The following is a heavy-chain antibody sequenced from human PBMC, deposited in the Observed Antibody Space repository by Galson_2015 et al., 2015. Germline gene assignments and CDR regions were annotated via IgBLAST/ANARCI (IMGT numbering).Heavy chain of an antibody. CDR3: VTDRRLWV. Sequence: SLRLSCAASGFTFSTYWMHWVRQAPGKGLVWVSRVSPDGSGADYAGFAKGRFTISRDNAKNMVYLQMKSLRVEDMAVYYCVTDRRLWVWGQGTTVTVSS. CDR1: GFTFSTYW. D-gene: IGHD3-16*01. V-gene: IGHV3-74*01. CDR2: VSPDGSGA. J-gene: IGHJ6*02.